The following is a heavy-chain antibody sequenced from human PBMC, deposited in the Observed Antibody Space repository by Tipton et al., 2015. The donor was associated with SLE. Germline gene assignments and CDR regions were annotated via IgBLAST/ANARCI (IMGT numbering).Heavy chain of an antibody. J-gene: IGHJ4*02. Sequence: TLSLTCTVSGGSIRSNYWSWIRQHPGKGLEWIAYHSGSPYYTPSLRSRVTISVDTSENQFSLSLSSVTAADTAVYYCATYVKGVGGRGYWGQGTLVTVSS. V-gene: IGHV4-59*06. CDR2: HSGSP. D-gene: IGHD3-10*02. CDR3: ATYVKGVGGRGY. CDR1: GGSIRSNY.